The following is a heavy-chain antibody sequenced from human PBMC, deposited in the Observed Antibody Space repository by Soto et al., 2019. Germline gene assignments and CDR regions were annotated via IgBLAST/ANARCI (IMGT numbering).Heavy chain of an antibody. J-gene: IGHJ4*02. CDR3: SRDQSNSHRISRVFY. CDR1: FYTFTSYG. CDR2: ISAYNGNT. Sequence: ASGKVSCKAPFYTFTSYGIGSVLQAPGQGLDWMGWISAYNGNTKYAQKLQGKVTMTRDTSTSTVYMELSSLRSEDTAVYYCSRDQSNSHRISRVFYWRQGSLVTVSS. D-gene: IGHD3-10*01. V-gene: IGHV1-18*01.